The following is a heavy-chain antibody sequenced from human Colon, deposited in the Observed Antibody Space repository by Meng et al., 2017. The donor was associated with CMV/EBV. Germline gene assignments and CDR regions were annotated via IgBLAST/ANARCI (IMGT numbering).Heavy chain of an antibody. J-gene: IGHJ4*02. CDR2: INHSGST. D-gene: IGHD6-13*01. Sequence: SETLSLTCAVYSGSFSGYYWSWIRQPPGKGLEWIGEINHSGSTNYNPSLKSRVTISVDTSKNQFSLKLSSVTAADTAVYYCARGIAAADYWGQGTLVTVSS. CDR3: ARGIAAADY. CDR1: SGSFSGYY. V-gene: IGHV4-34*01.